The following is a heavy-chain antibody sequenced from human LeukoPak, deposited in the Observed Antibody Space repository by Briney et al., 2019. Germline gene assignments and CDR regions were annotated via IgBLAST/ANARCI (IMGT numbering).Heavy chain of an antibody. CDR2: INTDGSST. Sequence: GGSLRLSCAASGFIFSSSWMHWVRQVPGRGLVWASGINTDGSSTGCADSVKGRFTISRDNARDTVYLQMNSLGAEDTAVYYCAVLTGYYGVWGQGTLVTVSS. V-gene: IGHV3-74*01. CDR1: GFIFSSSW. J-gene: IGHJ4*02. CDR3: AVLTGYYGV. D-gene: IGHD3-9*01.